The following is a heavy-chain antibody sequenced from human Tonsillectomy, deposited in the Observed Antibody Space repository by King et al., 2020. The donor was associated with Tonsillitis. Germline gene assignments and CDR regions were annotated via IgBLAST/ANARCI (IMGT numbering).Heavy chain of an antibody. D-gene: IGHD3-16*02. Sequence: EVQLVESGGGVVQPGGSLRLSCAASGFTFDYYAMHWVRQAPGKGLEWVSLISGDAGGTYYADSVKGRFTISRDNSKNSLYLQMNSLRTEDTALYYCAKDIGGGYIWGNYRYNFDYWGQGTLVTVSS. V-gene: IGHV3-43*02. J-gene: IGHJ4*02. CDR1: GFTFDYYA. CDR2: ISGDAGGT. CDR3: AKDIGGGYIWGNYRYNFDY.